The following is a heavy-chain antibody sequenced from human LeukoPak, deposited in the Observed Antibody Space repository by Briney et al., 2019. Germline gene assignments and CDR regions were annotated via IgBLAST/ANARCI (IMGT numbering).Heavy chain of an antibody. D-gene: IGHD3-10*02. Sequence: GGSLRLSCAASGFSFSDYYMSWIRQAPGKGLEWVSYISSSGSSIYYADSVKGRFTISRDNSKNSLYLQMNSLRAEDTAVYYCAELGITMIGGVWGQGALVTVSS. V-gene: IGHV3-11*04. CDR3: AELGITMIGGV. CDR1: GFSFSDYY. CDR2: ISSSGSSI. J-gene: IGHJ4*02.